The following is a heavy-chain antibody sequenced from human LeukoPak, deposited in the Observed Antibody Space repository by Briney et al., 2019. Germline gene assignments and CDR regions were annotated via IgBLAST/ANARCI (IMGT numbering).Heavy chain of an antibody. CDR1: GFTFSTYA. CDR3: VRAEAGRVFDS. CDR2: ISTNGGST. V-gene: IGHV3-64D*09. D-gene: IGHD6-19*01. J-gene: IGHJ4*02. Sequence: GGSLRVSCSASGFTFSTYAMHWVRQAPGGGLEYVALISTNGGSTYYADSVKGRFTISRDNSKNTLYLQMRSLRAEDTAVYYCVRAEAGRVFDSWGQGTLVSVSS.